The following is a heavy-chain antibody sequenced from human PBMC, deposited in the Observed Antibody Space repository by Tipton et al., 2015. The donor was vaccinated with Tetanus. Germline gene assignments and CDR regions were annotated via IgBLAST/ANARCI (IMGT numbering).Heavy chain of an antibody. CDR3: ARRGSGDYYRVCDI. D-gene: IGHD3-22*01. J-gene: IGHJ3*02. V-gene: IGHV3-11*01. Sequence: GSLRLSCAASGFTFSDFYMTWIRQAPGKGLEWVSSISGSSETINYADSVKGRFTISRDNAKNSLYLQMNSLTVDDTAVYYCARRGSGDYYRVCDIWGEGTMVTVSS. CDR1: GFTFSDFY. CDR2: ISGSSETI.